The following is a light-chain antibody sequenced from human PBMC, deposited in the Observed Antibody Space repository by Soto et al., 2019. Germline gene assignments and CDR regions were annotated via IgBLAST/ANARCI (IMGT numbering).Light chain of an antibody. CDR2: DVT. Sequence: QSVLTQPAAVSGSPGQSITISCHRTGSDIGSYNYVSWYQHHPGKVPKFIIYDVTNRPSGVSDRFSGSKSGNTASLTISGLQAEDEADYYCNSYTSASTYVFGTGTKVTVL. V-gene: IGLV2-14*03. J-gene: IGLJ1*01. CDR3: NSYTSASTYV. CDR1: GSDIGSYNY.